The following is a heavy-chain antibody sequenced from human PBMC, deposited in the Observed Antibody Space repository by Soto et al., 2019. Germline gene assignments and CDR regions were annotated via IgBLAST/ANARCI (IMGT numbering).Heavy chain of an antibody. Sequence: GGSLRLACAAAGFTVSSYAMEWVRQAAGKGLEWVAVISYDGRNKYYADSVKGRFTISRDNSKNTLYLQMNSLRAEDTAVYYCASALTLIFDYWGQGTLVTVSS. J-gene: IGHJ4*02. CDR2: ISYDGRNK. CDR1: GFTVSSYA. V-gene: IGHV3-30-3*02. D-gene: IGHD7-27*01. CDR3: ASALTLIFDY.